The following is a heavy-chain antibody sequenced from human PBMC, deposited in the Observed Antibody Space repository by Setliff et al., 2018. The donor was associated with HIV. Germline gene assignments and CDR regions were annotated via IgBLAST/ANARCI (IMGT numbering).Heavy chain of an antibody. V-gene: IGHV4-61*09. CDR1: GDSITSGTYY. CDR2: ISTSGSA. J-gene: IGHJ3*02. D-gene: IGHD2-21*02. CDR3: ARSDSYCAGDCYGVDGVDAFDI. Sequence: SETMSLTCTVSGDSITSGTYYWSWIRQTAGMRLEWIGHISTSGSAYYNPSLKSRLSISVDMSKNQFSLKLSSVSAADTALYYCARSDSYCAGDCYGVDGVDAFDIWGQGTMVTVS.